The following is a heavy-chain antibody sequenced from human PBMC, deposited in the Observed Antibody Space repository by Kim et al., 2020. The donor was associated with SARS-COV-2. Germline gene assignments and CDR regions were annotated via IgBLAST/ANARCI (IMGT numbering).Heavy chain of an antibody. CDR2: ISSSGSTI. J-gene: IGHJ6*02. Sequence: GGSLRLSCAASGFTFSDYYMSWIRQAPGKGLEWVSYISSSGSTIYYADSVKGRFTISRDNAKNSLYLQMNSLRAEDTAVYYCARDLLVLVVYARYYYYGMDVWGQGTTVTVSS. V-gene: IGHV3-11*01. CDR1: GFTFSDYY. D-gene: IGHD2-8*02. CDR3: ARDLLVLVVYARYYYYGMDV.